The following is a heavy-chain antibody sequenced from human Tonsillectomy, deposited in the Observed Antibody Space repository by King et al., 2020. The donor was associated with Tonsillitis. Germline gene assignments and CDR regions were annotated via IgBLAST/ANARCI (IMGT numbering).Heavy chain of an antibody. D-gene: IGHD3-9*01. Sequence: QLQESGPGLVKPSETLSLTCTVSGGSISSSSYYWGWIRQPPGKGLEWFGSIYYSGSTYYNPSLKSRVTISVDTSKNQFSLKLSSVTAADTAVYYCARQRGYYDILTGYSPEWYFDLWGRGTLVTVSS. V-gene: IGHV4-39*01. CDR2: IYYSGST. CDR3: ARQRGYYDILTGYSPEWYFDL. J-gene: IGHJ2*01. CDR1: GGSISSSSYY.